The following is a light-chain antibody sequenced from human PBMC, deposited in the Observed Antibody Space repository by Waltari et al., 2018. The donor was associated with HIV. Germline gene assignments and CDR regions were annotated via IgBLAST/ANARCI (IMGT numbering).Light chain of an antibody. J-gene: IGLJ3*02. CDR1: SGSGPTSSH. CDR2: STT. CDR3: VLYMGSGIWV. V-gene: IGLV8-61*01. Sequence: QAVVTQEPSFSVSHGGTVRHPCGLSSGSGPTSSHPRWYQTTPCQAPRTLIYSTTSRSSWVPDRFSGSILGNQAALTITVAQAYDESDYYCVLYMGSGIWVFGGGTKVTVL.